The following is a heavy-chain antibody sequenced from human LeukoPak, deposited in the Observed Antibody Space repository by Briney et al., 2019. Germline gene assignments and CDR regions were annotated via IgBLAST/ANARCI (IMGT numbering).Heavy chain of an antibody. CDR2: IKQDGSEK. V-gene: IGHV3-7*01. CDR1: GFTFSSYW. D-gene: IGHD2-2*01. Sequence: GGSLRLSCAASGFTFSSYWMSWVRQAPGKGLEWVANIKQDGSEKYYVDSVKGRFTISRDNAKNSLHLQMNSLRAEDTAVYYCARAGVTYQLLFRYWGQGTLVTVSS. CDR3: ARAGVTYQLLFRY. J-gene: IGHJ4*02.